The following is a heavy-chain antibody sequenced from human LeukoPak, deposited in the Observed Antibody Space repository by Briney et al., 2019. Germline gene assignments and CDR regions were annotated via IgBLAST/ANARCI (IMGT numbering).Heavy chain of an antibody. J-gene: IGHJ6*02. CDR3: TTHITMVRGVLIYYYGMDV. CDR2: IKSKTDGGTT. D-gene: IGHD3-10*01. Sequence: GGSLRLSCAASGFTFSNAWMNWVRQAPGKGLEWVGRIKSKTDGGTTDYAAPVKGRFTLSRDESKNTLYLQMNSLKTEDTAVYYCTTHITMVRGVLIYYYGMDVWGQGTTVTVSS. CDR1: GFTFSNAW. V-gene: IGHV3-15*07.